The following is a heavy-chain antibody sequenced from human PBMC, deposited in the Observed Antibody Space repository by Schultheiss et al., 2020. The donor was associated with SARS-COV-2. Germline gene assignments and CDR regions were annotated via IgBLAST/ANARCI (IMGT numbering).Heavy chain of an antibody. CDR3: ARGGIWSIAARRYMDV. D-gene: IGHD6-6*01. V-gene: IGHV4-34*01. CDR1: GGSFSGYY. CDR2: INHSGST. J-gene: IGHJ6*03. Sequence: GSLRLSCAVYGGSFSGYYWSWIRQPPGKGLEWIGEINHSGSTNYNPSLKSRVTISVDTSKNQFSLKLSSVTAADTAVYYCARGGIWSIAARRYMDVWGKGTTVTVSS.